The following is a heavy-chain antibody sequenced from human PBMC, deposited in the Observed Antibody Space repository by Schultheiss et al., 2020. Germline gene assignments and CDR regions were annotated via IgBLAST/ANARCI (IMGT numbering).Heavy chain of an antibody. V-gene: IGHV3-48*01. CDR2: IRSRTGSK. CDR1: GFAFRSYT. D-gene: IGHD6-19*01. Sequence: GGSLRLSCAVSGFAFRSYTMIWVRQAPGQGLEWELYIRSRTGSKDYADSVQGRFSISRDSAKNSVHLQMNSLRAEDTAVYYCAKDEQWLVQDYWGQGTLVTVSS. CDR3: AKDEQWLVQDY. J-gene: IGHJ4*02.